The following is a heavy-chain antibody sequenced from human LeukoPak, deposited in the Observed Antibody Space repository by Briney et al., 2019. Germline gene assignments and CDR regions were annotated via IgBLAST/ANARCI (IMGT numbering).Heavy chain of an antibody. J-gene: IGHJ6*03. CDR2: IIPIFGTA. CDR3: ARDGRYSSYITYYHYYYMDV. Sequence: SVKVSCKASGGTFSSYAISWVRQAPGQGLEWMGGIIPIFGTANYAQKFQGRVTITADESTSTAYMELSSLRSEDTAVYYCARDGRYSSYITYYHYYYMDVWGKGTTVTVSS. V-gene: IGHV1-69*13. CDR1: GGTFSSYA. D-gene: IGHD6-6*01.